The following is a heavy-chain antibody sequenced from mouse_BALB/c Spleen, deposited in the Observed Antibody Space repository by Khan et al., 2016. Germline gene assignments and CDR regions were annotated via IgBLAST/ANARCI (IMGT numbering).Heavy chain of an antibody. CDR3: ARSCGNLDY. V-gene: IGHV9-3*02. CDR1: GYTFTNYG. Sequence: QIQLVQSGPELKKPGETVKISCKASGYTFTNYGMNWVKQAPGKGLKWMGWINTNTGEPTYAEEFKGRFAFSLETSASTAYLQINNVKNEDTATYFCARSCGNLDYWGQGTTLTVSS. D-gene: IGHD1-1*01. CDR2: INTNTGEP. J-gene: IGHJ2*01.